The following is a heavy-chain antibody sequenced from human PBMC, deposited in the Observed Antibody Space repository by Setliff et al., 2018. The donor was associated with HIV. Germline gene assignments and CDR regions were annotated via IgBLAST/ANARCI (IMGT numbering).Heavy chain of an antibody. V-gene: IGHV3-21*01. CDR3: ARDNLYYNLWNGSPVYGMDV. D-gene: IGHD3-3*01. J-gene: IGHJ6*02. CDR1: GLTLSSYA. CDR2: ITIGRGDV. Sequence: GGSLRLSCVASGLTLSSYAMNWVRQAPGKGLEWVSSITIGRGDVFYADSVQGRFTIFRDNDKNSLYLQMNSLRAEDTAIYYCARDNLYYNLWNGSPVYGMDVWGQGTTVTVSS.